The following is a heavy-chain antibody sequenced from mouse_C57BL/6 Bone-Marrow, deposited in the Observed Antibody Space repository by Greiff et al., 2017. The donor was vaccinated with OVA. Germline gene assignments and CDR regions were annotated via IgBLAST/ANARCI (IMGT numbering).Heavy chain of an antibody. CDR3: ARYYYCSSYWYFDF. J-gene: IGHJ1*03. CDR2: INPSNGGT. V-gene: IGHV1-53*01. D-gene: IGHD1-1*01. CDR1: GYTFTSYW. Sequence: QVQLQQSGTELVKPGASVKLSCKASGYTFTSYWMHWVQQRPGQGLEWIGNINPSNGGTNYNEKFKSKATLTVDKSSSPAYMQLSSLTSEDSAVYYGARYYYCSSYWYFDFWGTGTTVTVSS.